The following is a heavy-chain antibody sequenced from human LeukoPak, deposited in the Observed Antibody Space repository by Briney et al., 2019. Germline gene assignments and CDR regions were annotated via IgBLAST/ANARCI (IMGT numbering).Heavy chain of an antibody. CDR2: ICAYNGDT. J-gene: IGHJ3*02. D-gene: IGHD3-22*01. Sequence: ASVRVSCKASGYTFTSYGISWVRPAPGQGVEWMGWICAYNGDTNYAKKLQGRVTMTTDTSTSTADMELRSLRSDDTAVYYCARGGPAPHRITLIVVASSTDAFDIWGQGTMVTVSS. CDR3: ARGGPAPHRITLIVVASSTDAFDI. V-gene: IGHV1-18*01. CDR1: GYTFTSYG.